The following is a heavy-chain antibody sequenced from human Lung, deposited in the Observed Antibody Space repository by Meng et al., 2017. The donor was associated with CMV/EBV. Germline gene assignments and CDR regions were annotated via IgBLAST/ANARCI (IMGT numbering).Heavy chain of an antibody. V-gene: IGHV3-15*01. Sequence: GGSLRLXCAGSGFTISNAKISWVRQAPGKGLEWVARIKPTTEHETIDYAAPVEGRFTISRDDSRNTVYLQMNSLKSEDTAVYFCTTVNWNYYDYWVQGTVVXVSS. D-gene: IGHD1-1*01. CDR3: TTVNWNYYDY. CDR1: GFTISNAK. J-gene: IGHJ4*02. CDR2: IKPTTEHETI.